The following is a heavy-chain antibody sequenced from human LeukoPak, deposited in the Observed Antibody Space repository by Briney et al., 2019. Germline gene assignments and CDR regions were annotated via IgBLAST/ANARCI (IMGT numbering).Heavy chain of an antibody. J-gene: IGHJ4*02. CDR1: GRSISSYY. CDR2: IYYSGST. Sequence: SETLSLTCTVSGRSISSYYWSRIRQPPGKGLEWIGYIYYSGSTNYNPSLKSRVIISVDTSKNQFSLKLSSVTAADTAVYYCARGRIAAAGTSLTFDYWGQGTLVTVSS. V-gene: IGHV4-59*01. CDR3: ARGRIAAAGTSLTFDY. D-gene: IGHD6-13*01.